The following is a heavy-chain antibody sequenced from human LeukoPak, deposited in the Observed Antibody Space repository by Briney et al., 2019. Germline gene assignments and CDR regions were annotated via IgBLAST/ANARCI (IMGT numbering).Heavy chain of an antibody. J-gene: IGHJ4*02. CDR3: ARDRQGRTYYFDY. V-gene: IGHV3-30-3*01. CDR1: GFTFSSYA. CDR2: ISYDGSNK. Sequence: GGSLRLSCAASGFTFSSYAMHWVRQDPGKGLEWVAVISYDGSNKYYADSVKGRFTISRDNSKNTLYLQMNSLRAEDTAVYYCARDRQGRTYYFDYWGQGTLVTVSS.